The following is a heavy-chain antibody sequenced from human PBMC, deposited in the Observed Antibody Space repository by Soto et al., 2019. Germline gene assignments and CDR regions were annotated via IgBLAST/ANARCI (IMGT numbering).Heavy chain of an antibody. J-gene: IGHJ4*02. D-gene: IGHD3-22*01. CDR3: ALRSMAVVPEY. CDR1: GDSISSYY. CDR2: LYYGWSA. Sequence: QVQLQESGPGLVKPSETLSLTCAVSGDSISSYYCMWIRQPPGKGLESIGYLYYGWSANYNPSLMSPLTLSVDTSTNQCSLTLSSMTAADTAVYYCALRSMAVVPEYWGQGTLVTVSS. V-gene: IGHV4-59*01.